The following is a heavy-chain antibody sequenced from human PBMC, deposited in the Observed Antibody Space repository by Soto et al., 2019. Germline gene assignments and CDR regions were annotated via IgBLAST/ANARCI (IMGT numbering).Heavy chain of an antibody. CDR3: ARGGISHWAYFYYMDV. CDR1: GGSLSDYF. D-gene: IGHD2-21*01. V-gene: IGHV4-34*01. Sequence: SETLSLTCVVSGGSLSDYFWSWIRQPPGMALEWIGEINHLGSINYNPSIKSRVNMSVDTSKNQLSLTLNSVTAADMVIYYCARGGISHWAYFYYMDVWDRGTTVTVSS. J-gene: IGHJ6*03. CDR2: INHLGSI.